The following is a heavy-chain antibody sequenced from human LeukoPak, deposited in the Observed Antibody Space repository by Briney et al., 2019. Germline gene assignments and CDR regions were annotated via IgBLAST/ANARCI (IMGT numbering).Heavy chain of an antibody. D-gene: IGHD2-2*01. CDR2: ISAHNGNT. V-gene: IGHV1-18*01. J-gene: IGHJ4*02. CDR1: GYTFTSYG. Sequence: GASVKVSCKASGYTFTSYGISWVRQAPGQGLEWMGWISAHNGNTNYAQKLQGRVTMTTDTSTSTAYMELRSLRSDDTAVYYCARDGIVPAAINYFDYWGQGTLVTVSS. CDR3: ARDGIVPAAINYFDY.